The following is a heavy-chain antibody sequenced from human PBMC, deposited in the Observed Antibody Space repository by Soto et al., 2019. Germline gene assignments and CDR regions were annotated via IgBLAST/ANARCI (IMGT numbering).Heavy chain of an antibody. Sequence: ASVKGSCKASGYSFTSYGISWVRRAPGQGLEWMGGISAYNGNTNYAQKLQGRVTMTTDPSTSTAYMGLRSLRSDDTAVYYCALGEQQRRLYHYGTDVGGRGSSGIVSS. D-gene: IGHD6-13*01. J-gene: IGHJ6*02. CDR1: GYSFTSYG. CDR2: ISAYNGNT. CDR3: ALGEQQRRLYHYGTDV. V-gene: IGHV1-18*04.